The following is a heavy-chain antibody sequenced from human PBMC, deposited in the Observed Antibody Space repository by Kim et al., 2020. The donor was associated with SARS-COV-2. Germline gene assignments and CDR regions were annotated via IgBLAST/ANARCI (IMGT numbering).Heavy chain of an antibody. CDR1: GFTFSDYY. CDR2: ISSSLGST. V-gene: IGHV3-11*03. D-gene: IGHD6-13*01. CDR3: ARQSQDYTNSWQDY. J-gene: IGHJ4*02. Sequence: GGSLRLSCVASGFTFSDYYMTWIRQAPGKGLEWVSYISSSLGSTNYADSVRGRFTISRDNAKNSLYLQMNSLRAEDTAVYYCARQSQDYTNSWQDYWGQGTLVTVSS.